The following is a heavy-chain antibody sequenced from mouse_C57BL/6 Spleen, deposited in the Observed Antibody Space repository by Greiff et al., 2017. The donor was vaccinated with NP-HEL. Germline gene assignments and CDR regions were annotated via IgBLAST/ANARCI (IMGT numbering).Heavy chain of an antibody. Sequence: DVMLVESGGDLVKPGGSLKLSCAASGFTFSSYGMSWVRQTPDKRLEWVATISSGGSYTYYPDSVKGRFTISRDNAKNTLYLQMSSLKSEDTAMYYCANLPDYWGQGTTLTVSS. CDR2: ISSGGSYT. CDR3: ANLPDY. D-gene: IGHD2-1*01. J-gene: IGHJ2*01. CDR1: GFTFSSYG. V-gene: IGHV5-6*02.